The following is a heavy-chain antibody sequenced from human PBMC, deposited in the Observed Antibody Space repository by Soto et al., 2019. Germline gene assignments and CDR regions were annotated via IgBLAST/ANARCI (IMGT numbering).Heavy chain of an antibody. CDR3: ASEWRRVGY. Sequence: EVQLVESGGGLGQPGRSLRLSCAASGFTFSSYSMNWVRQAPGKGLEWVSYISSSSSTIYYADSVKGRFTISRDNAKNSLYLQMNSLRAEDTAVYYCASEWRRVGYWGQGTLVTVSS. J-gene: IGHJ4*02. CDR1: GFTFSSYS. V-gene: IGHV3-48*01. CDR2: ISSSSSTI. D-gene: IGHD5-12*01.